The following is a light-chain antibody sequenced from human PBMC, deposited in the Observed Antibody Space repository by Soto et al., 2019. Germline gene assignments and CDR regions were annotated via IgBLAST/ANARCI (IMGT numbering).Light chain of an antibody. V-gene: IGLV1-44*01. CDR3: AAWDDSLNGWV. CDR2: RDD. Sequence: QSVLPQPPSTSGTPGQRVTVSCSGSSSNIGSNSVNWFQQLPGTAPKLLIYRDDQRPSGVPDRFSGSKSGTSASLAISGLQPEDEADYYCAAWDDSLNGWVFGGGTKLTVL. J-gene: IGLJ3*02. CDR1: SSNIGSNS.